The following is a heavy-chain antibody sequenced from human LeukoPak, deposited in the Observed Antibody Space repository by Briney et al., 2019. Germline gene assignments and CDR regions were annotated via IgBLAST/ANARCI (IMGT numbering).Heavy chain of an antibody. V-gene: IGHV5-51*01. D-gene: IGHD3-10*01. Sequence: GEPLKISCKGSGYSFTSYWIGWLRQLPGKGLEGMGIIYPDGCGTKYSPSFQGRVTISADKSISTAYLQWSSLKASDTAMYYCARHSRELLDDAFYSGGQRTMATVSA. CDR2: IYPDGCGT. CDR3: ARHSRELLDDAFYS. J-gene: IGHJ3*02. CDR1: GYSFTSYW.